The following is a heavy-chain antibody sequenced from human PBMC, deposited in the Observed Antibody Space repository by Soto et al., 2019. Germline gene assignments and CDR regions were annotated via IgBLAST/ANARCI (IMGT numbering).Heavy chain of an antibody. V-gene: IGHV2-70*04. D-gene: IGHD6-13*01. CDR2: IDWDDDK. CDR1: GFARSTWGMH. J-gene: IGHJ5*01. Sequence: SGPTRVNHTHTLTLTCTFSGFARSTWGMHVSWIRQPPGKALEWLARIDWDDDKLYSTSLKTRLTISKATSKNQVGHTMSYMDSVDTATYYCARTWYRSPPYRFDSRGQGTRGTVSA. CDR3: ARTWYRSPPYRFDS.